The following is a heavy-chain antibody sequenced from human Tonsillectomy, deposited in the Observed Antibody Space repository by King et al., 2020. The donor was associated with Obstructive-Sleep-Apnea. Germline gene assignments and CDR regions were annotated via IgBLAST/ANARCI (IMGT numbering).Heavy chain of an antibody. CDR3: AREFPPLSPYNDHSSGYSYAFDM. CDR2: INQDGSEK. V-gene: IGHV3-7*03. CDR1: SFTFSTYW. Sequence: VQLMESGGGLVQPGGSLRLSCAASSFTFSTYWMSWVRQAPGKGLEWVANINQDGSEKHYVDSVKGRFTISRDNAKNSLYLQMNSLRAEDTAVYYCAREFPPLSPYNDHSSGYSYAFDMWGQGTKVTVSS. J-gene: IGHJ3*02. D-gene: IGHD3-22*01.